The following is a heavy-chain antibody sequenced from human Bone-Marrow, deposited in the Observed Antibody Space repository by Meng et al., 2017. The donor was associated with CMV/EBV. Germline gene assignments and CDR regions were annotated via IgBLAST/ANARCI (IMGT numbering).Heavy chain of an antibody. CDR2: INWSGTST. Sequence: GGSLRLSCAASGFTFDDHGMAWARQVPGKGLEWVSGINWSGTSTGYADSVKGRVTISRDNAKNSVFLQMNSLRAEDTALYYCAKDMGYFDLYYYGMDVWGQGITVTVSS. CDR1: GFTFDDHG. D-gene: IGHD3-9*01. V-gene: IGHV3-20*04. J-gene: IGHJ6*02. CDR3: AKDMGYFDLYYYGMDV.